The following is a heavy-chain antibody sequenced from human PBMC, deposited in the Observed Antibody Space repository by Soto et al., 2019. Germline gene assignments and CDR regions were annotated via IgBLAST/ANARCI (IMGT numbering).Heavy chain of an antibody. D-gene: IGHD2-15*01. CDR1: GFTFSSFA. V-gene: IGHV3-23*01. J-gene: IGHJ5*02. CDR3: ARAALGGYCSVDRCYVWFDP. CDR2: ISGGGGGT. Sequence: GGSLRLSCAASGFTFSSFALTWVRQAPGKGLEWVSVISGGGGGTYYADSVKGRFTISRDNSKNTLYLQMNSLRAEDTAVYYCARAALGGYCSVDRCYVWFDPWGQGTLVTVSS.